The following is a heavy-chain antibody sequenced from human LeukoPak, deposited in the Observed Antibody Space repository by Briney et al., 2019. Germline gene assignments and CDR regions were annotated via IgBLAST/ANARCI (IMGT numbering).Heavy chain of an antibody. Sequence: GGSLRLSCVASGFTFSTHSMNWVRQAPGKGLEWVSSISPSSIYIYYADSMRGRFTTSRGNAKNSLYLQMNSLRAEDTAVYYCARAVAGPGMRAFDIWGQGTMVTVSS. J-gene: IGHJ3*02. CDR3: ARAVAGPGMRAFDI. CDR1: GFTFSTHS. D-gene: IGHD6-19*01. CDR2: ISPSSIYI. V-gene: IGHV3-21*06.